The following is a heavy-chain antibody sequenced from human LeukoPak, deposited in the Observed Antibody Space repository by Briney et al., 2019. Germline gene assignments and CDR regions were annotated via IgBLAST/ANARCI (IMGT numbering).Heavy chain of an antibody. D-gene: IGHD1-26*01. Sequence: PGGSLRLSCVASGFTFSTYGMSWVRQAPGKGLEWVSAISGSGGSTYYADSVKGRFTVSGDNSKNTLYLQMSSLTAADTAVYYCAKDRSIGTYYTFDHWGQGTLVTVSA. V-gene: IGHV3-23*01. J-gene: IGHJ4*02. CDR3: AKDRSIGTYYTFDH. CDR2: ISGSGGST. CDR1: GFTFSTYG.